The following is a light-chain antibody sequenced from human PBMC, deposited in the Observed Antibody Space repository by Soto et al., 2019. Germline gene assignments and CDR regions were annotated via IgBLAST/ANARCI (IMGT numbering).Light chain of an antibody. CDR3: QKYNNWPGT. CDR1: QSVSSN. J-gene: IGKJ1*01. V-gene: IGKV3-15*01. Sequence: EIVMTHSPATLSVSPLEIATLSCRASQSVSSNLAWYQQKPGQAPRLLIYGASTRATGIPARFSGSGSGTEFTLTISSLQSEDFAVYYCQKYNNWPGTFGQGTKVDIK. CDR2: GAS.